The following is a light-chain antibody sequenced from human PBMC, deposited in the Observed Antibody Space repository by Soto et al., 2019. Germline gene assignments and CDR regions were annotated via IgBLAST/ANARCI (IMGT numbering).Light chain of an antibody. V-gene: IGKV1-39*01. Sequence: DIQMTQSPSSLSASVGDRVTITCRASQTISTSLNWYQQKPGKAPKLLIYAASSLQSGVPSRFSGSGSGTDFTLTISRLEPEDFAVYYCQQYGTSPQTFGQGTKVDFK. CDR1: QTISTS. J-gene: IGKJ1*01. CDR3: QQYGTSPQT. CDR2: AAS.